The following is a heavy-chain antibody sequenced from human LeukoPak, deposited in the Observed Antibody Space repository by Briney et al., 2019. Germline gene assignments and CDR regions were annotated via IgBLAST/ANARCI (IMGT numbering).Heavy chain of an antibody. CDR2: IIPIFGTA. CDR3: ELYGSGSYYSPSRDY. D-gene: IGHD3-10*01. V-gene: IGHV1-69*05. J-gene: IGHJ4*02. CDR1: GGTFNNYA. Sequence: SVKVSCKASGGTFNNYAISWVRQAPGQGLEWMGGIIPIFGTANYAQKFQGRVTITTDESTSTAYMELSSLRSEDTAVYYCELYGSGSYYSPSRDYWGQGTLVTVSA.